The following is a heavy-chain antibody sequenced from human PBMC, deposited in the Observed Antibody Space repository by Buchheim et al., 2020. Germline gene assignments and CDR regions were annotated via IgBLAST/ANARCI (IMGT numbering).Heavy chain of an antibody. Sequence: QVQLQQWGAGLLKPSETLSLTCAVSGGSFSGYYWSWIRQPPGKGLEWIGEINHSGSTNYNPSLKSRVTISVDTSKNQFSLKLSSVTAADTAVYYCARVWQTEDWGQGTL. CDR1: GGSFSGYY. J-gene: IGHJ4*02. V-gene: IGHV4-34*01. D-gene: IGHD2-21*01. CDR2: INHSGST. CDR3: ARVWQTED.